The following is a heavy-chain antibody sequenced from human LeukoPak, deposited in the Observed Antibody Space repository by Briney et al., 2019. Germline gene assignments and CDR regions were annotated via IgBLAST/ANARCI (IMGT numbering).Heavy chain of an antibody. Sequence: GGSLRLSCAASGFTFSSYGMHWFRQAPGKGLEGVAVISYDGSNKYYADSVKGRFTISRDNSKNTLYLQMNSLRAEDTAVYYCARDRGYCSGGSCPGVFDIWGQGTMVTVSS. J-gene: IGHJ3*02. V-gene: IGHV3-30*03. CDR3: ARDRGYCSGGSCPGVFDI. CDR2: ISYDGSNK. CDR1: GFTFSSYG. D-gene: IGHD2-15*01.